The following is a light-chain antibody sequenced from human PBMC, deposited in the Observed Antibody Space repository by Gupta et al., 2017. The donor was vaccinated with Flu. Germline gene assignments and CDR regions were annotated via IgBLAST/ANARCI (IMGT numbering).Light chain of an antibody. CDR1: QTILRY. CDR2: AAT. CDR3: HQTFMTPNT. V-gene: IGKV1-39*01. Sequence: DIQMTQSPSSLSASVGDRVTMTCRASQTILRYVNWYQQRPGKAPNLLIFAATNLQTGVPSRFSGVGSESAFTLTIIRCQPEDFATYYCHQTFMTPNTFGQGTKLEIK. J-gene: IGKJ2*01.